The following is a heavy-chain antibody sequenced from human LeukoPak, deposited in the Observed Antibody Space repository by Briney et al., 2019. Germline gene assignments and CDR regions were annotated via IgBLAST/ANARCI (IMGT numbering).Heavy chain of an antibody. D-gene: IGHD3-22*01. Sequence: PGGSLRLSCAASGFAFSSYWMSWVRQAPGKGLEWVADIKQDGSEKYYVDSVKGRFTISRDNAKNSLYLQMNSLRAEDTAVYYCAKYYYDSSGYYGIIGRYFDYWGQGTLVTVSS. J-gene: IGHJ4*02. CDR2: IKQDGSEK. V-gene: IGHV3-7*01. CDR3: AKYYYDSSGYYGIIGRYFDY. CDR1: GFAFSSYW.